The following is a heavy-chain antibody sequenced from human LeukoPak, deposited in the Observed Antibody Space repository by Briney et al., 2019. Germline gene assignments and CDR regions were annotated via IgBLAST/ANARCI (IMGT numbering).Heavy chain of an antibody. D-gene: IGHD6-19*01. CDR2: ISSSGRTT. CDR3: ARDLSIAVAGTVFHYYYYYYMDV. J-gene: IGHJ6*03. Sequence: GGSLRLSCAASGFTFGDYYMSWIRQAPGKGLEWVSYISSSGRTTHYADSVKGRFTISRDIAKNSLFLQMNSLRDEDTAVYYCARDLSIAVAGTVFHYYYYYYMDVWGKGTTVTVSS. V-gene: IGHV3-11*04. CDR1: GFTFGDYY.